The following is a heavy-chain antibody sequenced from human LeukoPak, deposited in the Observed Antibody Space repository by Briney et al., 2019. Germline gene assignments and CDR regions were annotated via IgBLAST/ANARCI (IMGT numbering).Heavy chain of an antibody. CDR1: GFTFSNYW. D-gene: IGHD5-12*01. CDR3: VRDGGVSGYDLLDY. J-gene: IGHJ4*02. CDR2: INQDGSEE. Sequence: GGSLRLSCAASGFTFSNYWMSWVRQAPGKGLEWVAHINQDGSEEHYMDSVKARFIISRDNAKNSLSPQMDSLRAEDTAVYYCVRDGGVSGYDLLDYWGQGTLVTVSS. V-gene: IGHV3-7*01.